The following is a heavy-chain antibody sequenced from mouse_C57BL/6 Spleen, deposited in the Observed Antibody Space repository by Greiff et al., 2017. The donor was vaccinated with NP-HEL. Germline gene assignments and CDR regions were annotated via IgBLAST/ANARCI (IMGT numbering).Heavy chain of an antibody. J-gene: IGHJ1*03. CDR3: ARPDYGSSYWYFDI. Sequence: QVQLQQPGAELVMPGASVKLSCKASGYTFTSYWMHWVKQRPGQGLEWIGEIDPSDSYTNYNQKFKGKSTLTVDKSSSTAYMQLSSLTSEDAAVYYCARPDYGSSYWYFDIGGTGTTVTVSS. D-gene: IGHD1-1*01. CDR2: IDPSDSYT. CDR1: GYTFTSYW. V-gene: IGHV1-69*01.